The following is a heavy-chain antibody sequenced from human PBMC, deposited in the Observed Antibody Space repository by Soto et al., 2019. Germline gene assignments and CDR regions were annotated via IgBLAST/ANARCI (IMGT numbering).Heavy chain of an antibody. Sequence: QVQLVQSGAEVKKPGSSVKVSCKASGGTFSSYTISWVRQAPGQGLEWMGRTIPILGIANYAQKFQGRVTITADKSTSTAYMELSSLRSEDTAVYYCAREKQGDEFDYWGQGTLVTVSS. CDR3: AREKQGDEFDY. CDR1: GGTFSSYT. V-gene: IGHV1-69*08. CDR2: TIPILGIA. J-gene: IGHJ4*02. D-gene: IGHD2-21*01.